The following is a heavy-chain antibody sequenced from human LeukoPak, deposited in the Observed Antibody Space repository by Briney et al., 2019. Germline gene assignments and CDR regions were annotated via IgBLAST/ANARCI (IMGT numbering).Heavy chain of an antibody. CDR3: AKDGRYSSSWDAFDI. Sequence: PGGSLRLSCAASGFTFDDYAMHWVRHAPGKGLEWVSGISWNSGSIGYADSVKGRFTISRDNAKNSLYLQMNSLRAEDTALYYCAKDGRYSSSWDAFDIWGQGTMVTVSS. CDR1: GFTFDDYA. V-gene: IGHV3-9*01. CDR2: ISWNSGSI. J-gene: IGHJ3*02. D-gene: IGHD6-13*01.